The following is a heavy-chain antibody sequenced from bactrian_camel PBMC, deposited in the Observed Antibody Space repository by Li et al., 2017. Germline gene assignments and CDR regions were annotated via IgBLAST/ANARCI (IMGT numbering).Heavy chain of an antibody. CDR3: ATGGRFYAYRY. J-gene: IGHJ4*01. CDR2: INSGGTT. D-gene: IGHD1*01. Sequence: HVQLVESGGGSVQAGGSLRLSCAASPYPYRTYCMGWFRQAPGKGLEWVSTINSGGTTYYADSVKGRFTISRDNAKNTVYLQMNSLKSEDTALYYCATGGRFYAYRYWGQGTQVTVS. V-gene: IGHV3S1*01. CDR1: PYPYRTYC.